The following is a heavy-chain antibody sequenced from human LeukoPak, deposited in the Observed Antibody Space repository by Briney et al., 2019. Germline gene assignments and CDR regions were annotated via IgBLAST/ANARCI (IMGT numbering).Heavy chain of an antibody. CDR2: ISYDGSNK. V-gene: IGHV3-30-3*01. CDR1: GFTFSSYA. CDR3: AREDYDSSGTEDY. J-gene: IGHJ4*02. D-gene: IGHD3-22*01. Sequence: GGSLRLSCAASGFTFSSYAMHWVRQAPGKGLEWVAVISYDGSNKYYADSVKGRFTISRDNSKNTLYLQMNSLRAEDTAVYYCAREDYDSSGTEDYWGQGTLVTVSS.